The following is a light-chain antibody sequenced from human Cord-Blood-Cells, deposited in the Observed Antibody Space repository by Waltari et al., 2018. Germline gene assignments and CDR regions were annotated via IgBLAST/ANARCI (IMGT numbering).Light chain of an antibody. J-gene: IGLJ3*02. CDR1: SGINVGTYT. V-gene: IGLV5-45*02. CDR3: IIWHSSAWV. Sequence: QAVLTQPYSLSSSPGASASLTCTLRSGINVGTYTIYVSQQNPGSPPQYLLRYKSDSDKQQGAGGPRLFSGSKDASANAGILLISGLQSEDEADYYCIIWHSSAWVFGGGTKLTVL. CDR2: YKSDSDK.